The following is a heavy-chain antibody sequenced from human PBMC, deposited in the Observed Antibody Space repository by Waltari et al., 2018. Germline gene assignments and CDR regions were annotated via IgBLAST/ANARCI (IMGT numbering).Heavy chain of an antibody. D-gene: IGHD6-19*01. J-gene: IGHJ5*02. Sequence: QVPPVPSGGEVKKPGASVQVYCKASGYTFLDNGITWVRQAPGQGLEWMGWINPSNGDTNYAQKFQGRVTMTTDTSTNTAYMDLRSLMSDDTAVYYWARDQGLGWAASWGQGTLVTVSS. CDR1: GYTFLDNG. CDR3: ARDQGLGWAAS. V-gene: IGHV1-18*01. CDR2: INPSNGDT.